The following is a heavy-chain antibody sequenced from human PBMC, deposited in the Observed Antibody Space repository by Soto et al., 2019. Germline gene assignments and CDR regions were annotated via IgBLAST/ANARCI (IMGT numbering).Heavy chain of an antibody. Sequence: LRLSCAASGFTFSDAWMSWVRQAPGKGSDWVGRIKSKSDGGTTEYAAPVRGRFTISRDDSKNTLYLQMNSLKTEDTAVYYCTTDLWRIAVVVGSTGYFNPWGQGTPVTVSS. V-gene: IGHV3-15*01. D-gene: IGHD2-15*01. J-gene: IGHJ5*02. CDR2: IKSKSDGGTT. CDR1: GFTFSDAW. CDR3: TTDLWRIAVVVGSTGYFNP.